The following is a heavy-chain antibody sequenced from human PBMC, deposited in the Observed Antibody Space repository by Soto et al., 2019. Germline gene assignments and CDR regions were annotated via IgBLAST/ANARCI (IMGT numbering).Heavy chain of an antibody. J-gene: IGHJ6*03. CDR3: ARAHRFGELFTYQYYMDV. Sequence: GGSLRLSCAASGFTFSSYSMNWVRQAPGKGLEWVSSISSSSSYIYYADSVKGRFTISRENAKNSLYLQMNSLRAEDTAVYYCARAHRFGELFTYQYYMDVWGKGTTVTVSS. CDR1: GFTFSSYS. V-gene: IGHV3-21*01. D-gene: IGHD3-10*01. CDR2: ISSSSSYI.